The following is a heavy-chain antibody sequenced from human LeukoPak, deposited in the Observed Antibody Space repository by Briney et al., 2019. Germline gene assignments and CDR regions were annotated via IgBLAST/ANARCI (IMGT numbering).Heavy chain of an antibody. J-gene: IGHJ1*01. V-gene: IGHV3-21*01. CDR3: NPFAEVVVD. D-gene: IGHD2-15*01. CDR1: GFTFSSYT. CDR2: ITGSSDYM. Sequence: PGGSLRLSCAASGFTFSSYTMNWVRQAPGKGLEWVSSITGSSDYMYYADSVKSRFTISRDNAKNSLYLQMNSLRAEDTAVYYCNPFAEVVVDWGLGTLVTVSS.